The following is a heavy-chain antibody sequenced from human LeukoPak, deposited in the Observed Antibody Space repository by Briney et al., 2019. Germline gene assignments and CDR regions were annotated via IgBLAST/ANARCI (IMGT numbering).Heavy chain of an antibody. CDR2: INPNSGGT. CDR3: ARGEYSNYPKFVY. J-gene: IGHJ4*02. CDR1: GYTFTGYY. D-gene: IGHD4-11*01. Sequence: ASVKVSCKASGYTFTGYYMHWVRQAPGQGLEWMGRINPNSGGTNYAQKFQGRVTMTRDTSISTAYMELSRLRSDDTAVYYCARGEYSNYPKFVYWDQGTLVTVSS. V-gene: IGHV1-2*06.